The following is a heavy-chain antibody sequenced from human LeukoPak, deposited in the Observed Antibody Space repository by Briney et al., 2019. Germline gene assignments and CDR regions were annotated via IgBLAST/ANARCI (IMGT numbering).Heavy chain of an antibody. D-gene: IGHD2-2*02. CDR3: ARAGYCSSTSCYIKGLNWFDP. J-gene: IGHJ5*02. V-gene: IGHV4-34*01. CDR1: GGSFSGYY. Sequence: SETLSLTCAVYGGSFSGYYWSWIRQPPGKGLEWIGEINHSGSTNYNPSLKSRVTISVDTSKNQFSLKLSSVTAAATAVYYCARAGYCSSTSCYIKGLNWFDPWGQGTLVTVSS. CDR2: INHSGST.